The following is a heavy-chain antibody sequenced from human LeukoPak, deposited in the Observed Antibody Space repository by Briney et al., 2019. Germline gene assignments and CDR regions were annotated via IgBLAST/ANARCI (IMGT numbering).Heavy chain of an antibody. CDR1: GFTFSNYW. V-gene: IGHV3-7*01. D-gene: IGHD5-12*01. CDR2: IKQDGSDK. J-gene: IGHJ6*03. CDR3: AREKGTYDRYYNSYMDV. Sequence: GGSLRLSCAASGFTFSNYWMNWVRQAPRKGLAWEANIKQDGSDKYYVDSVKGRFTITRDNATNSLYLQMNSLRAEDTAVYYCAREKGTYDRYYNSYMDVWGKGTTLSVSS.